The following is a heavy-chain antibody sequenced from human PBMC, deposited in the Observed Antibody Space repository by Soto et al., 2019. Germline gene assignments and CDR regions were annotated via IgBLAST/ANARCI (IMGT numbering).Heavy chain of an antibody. D-gene: IGHD5-18*01. V-gene: IGHV1-69*01. CDR3: ARGLDTAMVTPYGMDV. CDR2: TIPIFGTA. Sequence: QVQLVQSGAEVKKPGSSVKVSCKASGGTFSSYAISWVRQAPGQGLEWMGGTIPIFGTANYAQKFQGRVTITADESTSTAYMELSRLRSEDTAVYYCARGLDTAMVTPYGMDVWGQGTTVTVSS. CDR1: GGTFSSYA. J-gene: IGHJ6*02.